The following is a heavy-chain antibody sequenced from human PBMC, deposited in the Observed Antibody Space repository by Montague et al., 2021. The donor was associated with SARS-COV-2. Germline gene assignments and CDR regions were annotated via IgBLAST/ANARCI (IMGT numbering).Heavy chain of an antibody. CDR2: IYPGGNT. D-gene: IGHD4-17*01. CDR3: ASVYTVTYYFDY. Sequence: SETLSLTRSVSGEPISGFFWNWIRQPAGKGLEWIRLIYPGGNTNYNPSLKSRVTISVDTSKNQFSLKLSSVTAADTAVYYCASVYTVTYYFDYWGRGTLVTVSS. J-gene: IGHJ4*02. CDR1: GEPISGFF. V-gene: IGHV4-4*07.